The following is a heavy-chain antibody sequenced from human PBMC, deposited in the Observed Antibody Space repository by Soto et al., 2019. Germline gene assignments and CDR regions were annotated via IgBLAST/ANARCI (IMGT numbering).Heavy chain of an antibody. J-gene: IGHJ6*02. V-gene: IGHV4-30-4*01. Sequence: PSQPLSLTCTVSGGSISIGDYYWSWIHQPPGKGLEWIGYINYSGSTYYNPSLKSRVTISVDTSKNQVSLKLSSVTAADTAVYYCAASGPYYYYGMDVWGQGTTVTVSS. CDR3: AASGPYYYYGMDV. CDR1: GGSISIGDYY. CDR2: INYSGST. D-gene: IGHD6-6*01.